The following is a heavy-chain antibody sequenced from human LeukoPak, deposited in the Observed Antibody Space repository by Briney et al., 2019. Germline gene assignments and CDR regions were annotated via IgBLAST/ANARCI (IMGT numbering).Heavy chain of an antibody. CDR1: GFTFSSYA. CDR2: ISGSGGST. D-gene: IGHD3-9*01. Sequence: GGSLRLSCAASGFTFSSYAMSWVGQAPGKGLEWVSAISGSGGSTYYADSVKGRFTISRDNSKNTLYLQMNSLRAEDTAVYYCAVVPLLRYFDWLPDYWGQGTLVTVSS. CDR3: AVVPLLRYFDWLPDY. J-gene: IGHJ4*02. V-gene: IGHV3-23*01.